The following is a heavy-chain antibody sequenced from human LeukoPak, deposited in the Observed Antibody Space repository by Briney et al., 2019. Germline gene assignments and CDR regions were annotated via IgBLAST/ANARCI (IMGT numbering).Heavy chain of an antibody. D-gene: IGHD6-13*01. V-gene: IGHV3-30*18. Sequence: PGRFLRLSCAASGFTFSYYGMHWVRQAPGKGLEWVAVVSYDGSNQYYADSVKGRFTISRDKSNNTLYLQMNSLRTEDTAVYYCAKGLSGIAAAGTDYWGQGTLVTVSS. CDR3: AKGLSGIAAAGTDY. CDR1: GFTFSYYG. CDR2: VSYDGSNQ. J-gene: IGHJ4*02.